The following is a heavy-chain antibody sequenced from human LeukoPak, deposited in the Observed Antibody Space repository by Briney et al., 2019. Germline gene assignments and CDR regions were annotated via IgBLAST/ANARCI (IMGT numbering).Heavy chain of an antibody. J-gene: IGHJ3*02. CDR1: GFTFSSYG. CDR2: ISYDGINK. V-gene: IGHV3-30*03. CDR3: ATQYGDYGGAAFDI. Sequence: GGSLRLSCAASGFTFSSYGMHWVRQTPGKGLEWAALISYDGINKYYADSVKGRFTISRDNSKNTLYLQMNSLRAEDTAVYYCATQYGDYGGAAFDIWGQGTMVTVSS. D-gene: IGHD4-17*01.